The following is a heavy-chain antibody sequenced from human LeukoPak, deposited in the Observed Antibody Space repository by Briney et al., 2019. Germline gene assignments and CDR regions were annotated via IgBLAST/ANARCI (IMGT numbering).Heavy chain of an antibody. J-gene: IGHJ5*02. CDR3: ARGGPTYYYDSSGYYYGT. V-gene: IGHV1-2*06. Sequence: ASVKVSCKASGYTFTGYYMHWVRQAPGQGLEWMGRINPNRGGTNYAQKFQGRVTMTRDTSISTAYVELSRLRSDDTAVYYCARGGPTYYYDSSGYYYGTWGQGTLVTVSS. CDR2: INPNRGGT. D-gene: IGHD3-22*01. CDR1: GYTFTGYY.